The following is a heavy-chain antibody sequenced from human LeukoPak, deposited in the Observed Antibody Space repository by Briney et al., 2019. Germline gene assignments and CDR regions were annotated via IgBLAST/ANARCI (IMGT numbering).Heavy chain of an antibody. Sequence: SETLSLTCTVSGGSISSYYWSWIRQPPGKGLEWIGYIYYSGSTYYNPSLRSRVTISVDTSKNQFSLKLSSVTAADTAVYYCAREGTTVTTGASWGQGTLVTVSS. J-gene: IGHJ5*02. CDR1: GGSISSYY. CDR3: AREGTTVTTGAS. D-gene: IGHD4-17*01. V-gene: IGHV4-59*01. CDR2: IYYSGST.